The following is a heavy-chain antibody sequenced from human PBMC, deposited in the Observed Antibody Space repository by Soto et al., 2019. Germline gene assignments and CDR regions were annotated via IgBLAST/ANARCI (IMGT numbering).Heavy chain of an antibody. Sequence: NPVGSLRLSGAASGFTFSDYYMSWIRQARGKGLEWVSYISSSGSTIYYADSVKGRFTISRDNAKNSLYLQMNSLRAEDTAVYYCARVRSTYSSSWYNPWGQGTLVTVSS. J-gene: IGHJ5*02. CDR1: GFTFSDYY. CDR2: ISSSGSTI. CDR3: ARVRSTYSSSWYNP. V-gene: IGHV3-11*01. D-gene: IGHD6-13*01.